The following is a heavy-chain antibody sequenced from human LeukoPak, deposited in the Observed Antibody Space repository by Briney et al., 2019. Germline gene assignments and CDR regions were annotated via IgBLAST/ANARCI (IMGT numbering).Heavy chain of an antibody. V-gene: IGHV1-69*01. CDR3: ARAYYYGSGSYYKMGTGWFDP. Sequence: SVKVSCKASGGTFSSYAISWVRQAPGQGLEWMGGIIPIFGTANYAQKFQGRVTITADVSTSTAYMELSSLRSEDTAVYYCARAYYYGSGSYYKMGTGWFDPWGQGTLVTVSS. CDR2: IIPIFGTA. CDR1: GGTFSSYA. D-gene: IGHD3-10*01. J-gene: IGHJ5*02.